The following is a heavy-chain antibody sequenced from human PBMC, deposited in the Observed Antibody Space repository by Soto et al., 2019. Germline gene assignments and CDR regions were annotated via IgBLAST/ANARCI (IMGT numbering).Heavy chain of an antibody. CDR1: GYTFTSYD. D-gene: IGHD6-19*01. Sequence: QVQLVQSGAEVKKPGASVKVSCKASGYTFTSYDINWVRQATGQGLEWMGWMNPNSGNTGYAQKFQGRVTMTRNTSISTAYMELSSLRSEDTAVYYCARGRVAVAGTFYYYGMDVWGQGTTVTVSS. CDR2: MNPNSGNT. V-gene: IGHV1-8*01. CDR3: ARGRVAVAGTFYYYGMDV. J-gene: IGHJ6*02.